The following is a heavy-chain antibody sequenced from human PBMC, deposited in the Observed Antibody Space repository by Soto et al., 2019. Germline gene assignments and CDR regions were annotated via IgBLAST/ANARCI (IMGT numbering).Heavy chain of an antibody. V-gene: IGHV1-8*01. CDR1: GYTFTSYD. CDR3: ARVTYYYGSGSYSCYYGMDV. CDR2: MNPNSGNT. D-gene: IGHD3-10*01. J-gene: IGHJ6*02. Sequence: ASVKVSCKASGYTFTSYDINWVRQATGQGLEWMGWMNPNSGNTGYAQKFQGRVTMTRNTSISTAYMELSSPRSEDTAVYYCARVTYYYGSGSYSCYYGMDVWGQGTTVTVSS.